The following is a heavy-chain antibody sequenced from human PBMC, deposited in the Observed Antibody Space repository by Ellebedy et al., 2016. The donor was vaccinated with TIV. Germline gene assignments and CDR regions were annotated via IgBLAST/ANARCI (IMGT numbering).Heavy chain of an antibody. CDR1: GGSFSGYY. CDR3: ARGGGNPYFDY. D-gene: IGHD4-23*01. J-gene: IGHJ4*02. V-gene: IGHV4-34*01. Sequence: MPSETLSLTCAVYGGSFSGYYWSRIRQPPGKGLEWIGEIYHSGSTNYTPSLKSRVTISVDKSKNQFSLNLRSVTAADTAVYWCARGGGNPYFDYWGQGILVTVSS. CDR2: IYHSGST.